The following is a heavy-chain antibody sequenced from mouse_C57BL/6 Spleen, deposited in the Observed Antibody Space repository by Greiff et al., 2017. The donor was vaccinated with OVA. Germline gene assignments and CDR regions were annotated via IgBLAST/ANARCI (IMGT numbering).Heavy chain of an antibody. D-gene: IGHD2-5*01. CDR2: IYPGDGDT. CDR1: GYAFSSSW. V-gene: IGHV1-82*01. CDR3: ARWLAYYSNYSYFDY. J-gene: IGHJ2*01. Sequence: QVQLQQSGPELVKPGASVKISCKASGYAFSSSWMNWVKQRPGKGLEWIGRIYPGDGDTNYNGKFKGKATLTADKSSSTAYMQLSSLTSEDSAVYFCARWLAYYSNYSYFDYWGQGTTLTVSS.